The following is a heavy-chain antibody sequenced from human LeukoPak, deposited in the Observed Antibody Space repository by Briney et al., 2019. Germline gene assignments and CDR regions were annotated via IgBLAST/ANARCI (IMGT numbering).Heavy chain of an antibody. CDR2: ISSSGSTI. CDR1: GFTFSDYY. J-gene: IGHJ4*02. CDR3: ARLKSSIAAAGFLDY. V-gene: IGHV3-11*04. D-gene: IGHD6-13*01. Sequence: GGSLRLSCAASGFTFSDYYMSWIRQAPGKGLEWVSYISSSGSTIYYADSVKGRFTISRDNAKNSLYLQMNSLRAEDTAVYYCARLKSSIAAAGFLDYWGQGTLVTVSS.